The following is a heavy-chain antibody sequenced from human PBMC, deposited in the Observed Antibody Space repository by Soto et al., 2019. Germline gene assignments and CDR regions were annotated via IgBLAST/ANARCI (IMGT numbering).Heavy chain of an antibody. Sequence: QVQLQESGPGLVKPSQTLSLTCSVSGESISSGGYYWSWIRHLPGKGLEWIGYIYDTESAYYNPSFSSRASISMDTSENHFAMRLTSVTAADSAVYYCARASSSSSAADYWGQGLQVTVSS. CDR2: IYDTESA. J-gene: IGHJ4*02. CDR3: ARASSSSSAADY. V-gene: IGHV4-31*03. CDR1: GESISSGGYY. D-gene: IGHD6-6*01.